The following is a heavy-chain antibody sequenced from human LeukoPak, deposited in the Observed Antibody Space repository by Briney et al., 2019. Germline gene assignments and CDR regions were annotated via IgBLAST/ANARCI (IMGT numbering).Heavy chain of an antibody. V-gene: IGHV4-59*01. CDR1: GGSISGYY. Sequence: SETLSLTCTVSGGSISGYYWGWIRQPPGKGLEWIGYIYYSGSTNYNPSLKSRVTISVDTSKNQFSLNLSSVTAADTAVYYCARDSGDDFYYYYMDVWGRGTTVTVSS. CDR2: IYYSGST. D-gene: IGHD5-12*01. J-gene: IGHJ6*03. CDR3: ARDSGDDFYYYYMDV.